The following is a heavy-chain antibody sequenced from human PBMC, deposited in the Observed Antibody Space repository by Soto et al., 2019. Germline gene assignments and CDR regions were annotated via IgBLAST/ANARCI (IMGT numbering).Heavy chain of an antibody. CDR3: ASHHEAGSSLDAFHI. J-gene: IGHJ3*02. Sequence: GESLKISCKGSGYSFSTYWIGWVRQMPGKGLEWMGIIYPGDSDTRYSPSFQGQVTISADKSISTAYLQWSGLKASDTAIYYCASHHEAGSSLDAFHIWGQGTLVTVSS. CDR1: GYSFSTYW. V-gene: IGHV5-51*01. CDR2: IYPGDSDT. D-gene: IGHD2-15*01.